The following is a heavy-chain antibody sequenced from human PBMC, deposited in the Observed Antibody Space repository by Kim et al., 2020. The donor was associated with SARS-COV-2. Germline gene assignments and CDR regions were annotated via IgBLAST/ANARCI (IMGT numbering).Heavy chain of an antibody. CDR1: GFTPFHYW. CDR3: ARGITAERYYHYYYMDV. D-gene: IGHD2-21*02. V-gene: IGHV3-7*01. J-gene: IGHJ6*03. Sequence: LSLTCAASGFTPFHYWMSWVRQAPGKGLEWVAIIKQDGSAKHYVDSVKGRFTISRDNAKKSLYLQMNCLRAEDTAVYFCARGITAERYYHYYYMDVW. CDR2: IKQDGSAK.